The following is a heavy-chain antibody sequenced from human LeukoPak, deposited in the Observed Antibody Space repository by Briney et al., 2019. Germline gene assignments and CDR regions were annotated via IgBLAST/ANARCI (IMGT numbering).Heavy chain of an antibody. V-gene: IGHV1-69*13. CDR3: ARVDGYCSSTSCYSGRYDY. CDR1: GATFSSYA. D-gene: IGHD2-2*01. CDR2: IIPIFGTA. J-gene: IGHJ4*02. Sequence: LVKVSCKASGATFSSYAISWVRQAPGQGLEWMGGIIPIFGTANYAQKFQGRVTITADESTSTAYMELSSLRSEDTAVYNCARVDGYCSSTSCYSGRYDYWGQGTLVTVSS.